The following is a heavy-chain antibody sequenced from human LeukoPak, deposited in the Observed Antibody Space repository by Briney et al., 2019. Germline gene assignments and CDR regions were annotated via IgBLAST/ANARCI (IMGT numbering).Heavy chain of an antibody. CDR3: ARATGTTLDY. D-gene: IGHD1-1*01. Sequence: SETLSLTFAVYGGSFSGYYWSWIRPPPGKGLEWIGEINHSGSTNYNPSLKSRVTISVDTSKNQFSLKLSSVTAADTAVYYCARATGTTLDYWGQGTLVTVSS. V-gene: IGHV4-34*01. CDR2: INHSGST. CDR1: GGSFSGYY. J-gene: IGHJ4*02.